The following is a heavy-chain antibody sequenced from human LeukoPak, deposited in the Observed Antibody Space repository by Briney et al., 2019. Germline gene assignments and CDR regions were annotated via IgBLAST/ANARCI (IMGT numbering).Heavy chain of an antibody. Sequence: GESLTISCKGSGYSFTNYWISRVRQMPGQGLEWMGRIDPSYSYTKYSPSFEGHVTISVDKSISTAFLQWNSLKASDSAMYYCATGASKVTTDFANYWGQGTQVAVSS. CDR2: IDPSYSYT. V-gene: IGHV5-10-1*01. D-gene: IGHD4-17*01. CDR3: ATGASKVTTDFANY. CDR1: GYSFTNYW. J-gene: IGHJ4*02.